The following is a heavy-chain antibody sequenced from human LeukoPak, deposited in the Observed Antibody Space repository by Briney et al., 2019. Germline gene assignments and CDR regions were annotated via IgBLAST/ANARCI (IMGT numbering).Heavy chain of an antibody. CDR2: IYNGDSDT. J-gene: IGHJ4*02. CDR3: AKHGGSGTYTKEFDY. V-gene: IGHV5-51*01. Sequence: AESLKISCKASGYSSSSYYIGWVRHLPAKSLEWMGIIYNGDSDTTYNPSFQSQVTISADKSISTAYLQWSSLKASDTAMYYCAKHGGSGTYTKEFDYGGQGTLVTVSS. CDR1: GYSSSSYY. D-gene: IGHD1-26*01.